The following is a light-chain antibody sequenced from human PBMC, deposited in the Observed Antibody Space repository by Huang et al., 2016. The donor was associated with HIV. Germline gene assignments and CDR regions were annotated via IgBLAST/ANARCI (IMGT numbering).Light chain of an antibody. V-gene: IGKV2-28*01. CDR2: LGY. CDR1: QSLRHRNGLNY. CDR3: MEALQAPYT. J-gene: IGKJ2*01. Sequence: DAVMTQSPLSLPVTPGEPASISCRSSQSLRHRNGLNYLDWYLQKPGQSPQLLIHLGYSRASGVPDRFSGGGSGTDFSLNISRVEAEDAGIYYCMEALQAPYTFGQGTKLEI.